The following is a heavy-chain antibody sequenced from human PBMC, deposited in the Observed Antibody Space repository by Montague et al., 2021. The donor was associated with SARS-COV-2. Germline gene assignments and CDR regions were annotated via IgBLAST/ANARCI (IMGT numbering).Heavy chain of an antibody. Sequence: SETLSLTCAVSGGSITGFSWSWVRQPAGKGLEWIGRVTTSGTTNYSPSLRSRVTMSVDTSKNQFSLKLSSVTAADTAVYYCARGGTVTTFFAPKRTRRYNWFDPWGQGTLVTVSS. D-gene: IGHD4-17*01. CDR3: ARGGTVTTFFAPKRTRRYNWFDP. CDR1: GGSITGFS. J-gene: IGHJ5*02. CDR2: VTTSGTT. V-gene: IGHV4-4*07.